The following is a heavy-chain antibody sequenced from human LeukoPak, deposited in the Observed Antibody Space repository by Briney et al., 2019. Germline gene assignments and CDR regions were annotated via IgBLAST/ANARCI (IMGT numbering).Heavy chain of an antibody. CDR1: GFTFSNYA. CDR2: LVGSGGRT. Sequence: GASLRLSCAASGFTFSNYAMSLVLQAPGKGLDRVSALVGSGGRTYYADSVKGRFTISRDNPKNTLYLQMNSLRAEDTAVYYCAKWGDYDILTGYYDSDYWGQGTLVTVSS. D-gene: IGHD3-9*01. J-gene: IGHJ4*02. V-gene: IGHV3-23*01. CDR3: AKWGDYDILTGYYDSDY.